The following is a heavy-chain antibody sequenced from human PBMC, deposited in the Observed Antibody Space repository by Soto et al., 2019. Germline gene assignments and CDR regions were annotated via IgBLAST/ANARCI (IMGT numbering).Heavy chain of an antibody. Sequence: ASVKVSCKASGGTFSSYAMSWVRQAPGQGLEWMGGINPSYGNTKYSQKFQGRVTITRDTSASTAYMELSSLRSEDTAVYYCARSSGWYVWLGLGWGQG. CDR2: INPSYGNT. D-gene: IGHD6-13*01. CDR3: ARSSGWYVWLGLG. CDR1: GGTFSSYA. V-gene: IGHV1-3*01. J-gene: IGHJ1*01.